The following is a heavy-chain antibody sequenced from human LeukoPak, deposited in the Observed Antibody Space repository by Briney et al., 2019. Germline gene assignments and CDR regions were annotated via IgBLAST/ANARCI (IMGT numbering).Heavy chain of an antibody. J-gene: IGHJ4*02. CDR1: GGTFISYA. D-gene: IGHD7-27*01. CDR2: IIPIFGTA. Sequence: SVKVSCKASGGTFISYAISWVRQAPGQGLEWMGGIIPIFGTANYAQKFQGRVTITADESTSTAYMELSSLRSEDTAVYYCATSPPNWGFDYWGQGTLVTVSS. CDR3: ATSPPNWGFDY. V-gene: IGHV1-69*01.